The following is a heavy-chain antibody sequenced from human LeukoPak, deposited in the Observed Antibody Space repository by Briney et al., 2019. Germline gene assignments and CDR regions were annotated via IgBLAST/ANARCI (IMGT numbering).Heavy chain of an antibody. CDR3: ARGLKYSSGWYYFDY. V-gene: IGHV3-53*01. J-gene: IGHJ4*02. D-gene: IGHD6-19*01. Sequence: GGSLRLSCAASGFTVSSNYMSWVRQAPGKVLEWVSVVYSGGSTYCADSVKGRFTISRDNSKNTLYLQMNSLRAEDTAVYYCARGLKYSSGWYYFDYWGQGTLVTVSS. CDR1: GFTVSSNY. CDR2: VYSGGST.